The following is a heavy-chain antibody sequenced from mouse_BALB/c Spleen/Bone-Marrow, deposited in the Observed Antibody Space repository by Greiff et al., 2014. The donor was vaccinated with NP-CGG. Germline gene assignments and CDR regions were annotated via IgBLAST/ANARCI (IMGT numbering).Heavy chain of an antibody. Sequence: EVQLQQSGAELVKPGASVKLPCTASGFNIKDTYMHWVKQRPEQGLEWIGRIDPANGNTKYDPKFQGKATITADTSSNTAYLQLSSLTSEDTAVYYCARSLYDGYFSWFAYWGQGTLVTVSA. CDR3: ARSLYDGYFSWFAY. CDR1: GFNIKDTY. V-gene: IGHV14-3*02. CDR2: IDPANGNT. D-gene: IGHD2-3*01. J-gene: IGHJ3*01.